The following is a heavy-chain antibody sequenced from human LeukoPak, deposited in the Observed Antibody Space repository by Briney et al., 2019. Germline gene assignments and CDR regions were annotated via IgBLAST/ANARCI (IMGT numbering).Heavy chain of an antibody. D-gene: IGHD2-21*01. V-gene: IGHV3-30*18. J-gene: IGHJ6*03. Sequence: PGGSLRLSCAASGFTFSSYGMHWVRLAPGNGLEWVAVISYDGSNKYYADSVKGRFTISRDNSKNTLYLQMNSLRAEDTAVYYCAKDPRRRLSIYYYMDVWGKGTTVTVSS. CDR2: ISYDGSNK. CDR3: AKDPRRRLSIYYYMDV. CDR1: GFTFSSYG.